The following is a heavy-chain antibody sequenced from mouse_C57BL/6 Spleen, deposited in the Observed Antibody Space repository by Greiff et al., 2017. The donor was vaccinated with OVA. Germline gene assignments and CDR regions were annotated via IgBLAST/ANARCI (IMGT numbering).Heavy chain of an antibody. J-gene: IGHJ4*01. CDR1: GYSFTDYN. V-gene: IGHV1-39*01. CDR3: ARGLRGGYYAMDY. CDR2: INPNYGTT. Sequence: VQLKESGPELVKPGASVKISCKASGYSFTDYNMNWVKQSHGKSLEWIGVINPNYGTTSYNQKFKGKATLTVDKSSSTAYMQLNSLTSEDSAVYYCARGLRGGYYAMDYWGQGTSVTVSS. D-gene: IGHD2-4*01.